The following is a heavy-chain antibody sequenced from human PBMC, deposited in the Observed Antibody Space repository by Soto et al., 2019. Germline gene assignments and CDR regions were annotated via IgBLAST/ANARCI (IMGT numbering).Heavy chain of an antibody. CDR1: GFTFSNYA. CDR3: AEGGGGAHVHY. V-gene: IGHV3-23*01. J-gene: IGHJ4*02. Sequence: GGSLRRSCAASGFTFSNYAMSCVGQAPGKGLELVSAISNGGGSSYYADSVKGRFTISRDNSKNKLYLQMNSLRAEDTAVYYCAEGGGGAHVHYWGQGTLVTVSS. CDR2: ISNGGGSS. D-gene: IGHD3-16*01.